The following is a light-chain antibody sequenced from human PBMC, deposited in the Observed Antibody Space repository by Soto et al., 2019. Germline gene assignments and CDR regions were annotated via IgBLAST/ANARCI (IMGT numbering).Light chain of an antibody. J-gene: IGLJ1*01. V-gene: IGLV2-14*03. CDR1: RLDVGGYNY. CDR3: CSYVSSKTYL. Sequence: QSALTQPASVSGSPGQSITISCTGTRLDVGGYNYVSWYQQQPGKAPKLIIYEVTNRPSGVSDRFSGSKSDNTASLTISGLHTEDDADYYCCSYVSSKTYLFGTGTKVTVL. CDR2: EVT.